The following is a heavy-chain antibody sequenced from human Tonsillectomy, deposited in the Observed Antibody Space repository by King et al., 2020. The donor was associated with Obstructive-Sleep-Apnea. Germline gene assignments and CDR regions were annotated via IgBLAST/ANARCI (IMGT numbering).Heavy chain of an antibody. Sequence: VQLVESGGGLVQPGGSLRLSCAASGFTFSSYAMSWVRQAPGKGLEWVSAISGSGGSTFYADSVKGRFTISRDNSKNTLYLQMNSLRAEDTAVYYCEKYLIVTGHFDYWGQGTLVTVSS. CDR3: EKYLIVTGHFDY. V-gene: IGHV3-23*04. D-gene: IGHD2/OR15-2a*01. CDR2: ISGSGGST. J-gene: IGHJ4*02. CDR1: GFTFSSYA.